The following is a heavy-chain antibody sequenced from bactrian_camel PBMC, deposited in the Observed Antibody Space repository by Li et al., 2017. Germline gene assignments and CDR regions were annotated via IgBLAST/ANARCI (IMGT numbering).Heavy chain of an antibody. CDR2: IWTNGGRT. CDR3: AAEDYCGGSWNLEQNYLY. Sequence: VQLVESGGGSVQAGGSLRLSCAASDYTYPSTYMGWFRQVPGGPREAVACIWTNGGRTFYADSVKGRFTISGDNAKNTVVLQMDSLRPDDTSMYYCAAEDYCGGSWNLEQNYLYWGLGTQVTVS. D-gene: IGHD7*01. V-gene: IGHV3S53*01. CDR1: DYTYPSTY. J-gene: IGHJ4*01.